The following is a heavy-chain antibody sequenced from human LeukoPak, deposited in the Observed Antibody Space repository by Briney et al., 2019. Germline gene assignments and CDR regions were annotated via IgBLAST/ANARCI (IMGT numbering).Heavy chain of an antibody. CDR1: GFTFSDHY. V-gene: IGHV3-11*01. CDR2: ISSSGTTI. D-gene: IGHD4-11*01. J-gene: IGHJ4*02. Sequence: GGSLRLSCAASGFTFSDHYMSWIRQAPGKGLEWLSYISSSGTTIYYTDSVKGRFTISRDNAKNSLYLQMNSLRAEDTAVYYCARGIRQYAKSYFDYWGQGTLVTVSS. CDR3: ARGIRQYAKSYFDY.